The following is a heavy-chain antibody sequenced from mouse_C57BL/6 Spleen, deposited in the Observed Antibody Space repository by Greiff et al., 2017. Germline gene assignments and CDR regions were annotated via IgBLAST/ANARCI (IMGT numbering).Heavy chain of an antibody. J-gene: IGHJ2*01. CDR1: GYAFSSSW. CDR3: ARSYPNYVDY. Sequence: QVQLQQSGPELVKPGASVKISCKASGYAFSSSWMNWVKQRPGKGLEWIGRIYPGDGDTNYNGKFKGKATLTADKSSSTAYMQLSSLTSEDSAVYFCARSYPNYVDYWGQGTTLTVSS. V-gene: IGHV1-82*01. CDR2: IYPGDGDT.